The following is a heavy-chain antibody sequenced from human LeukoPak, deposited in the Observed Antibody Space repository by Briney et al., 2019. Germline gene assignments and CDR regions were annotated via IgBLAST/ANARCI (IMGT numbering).Heavy chain of an antibody. CDR3: ASYSRGRGDAFDI. Sequence: GASVKVSCKASGYTFTSYDINGGRQATGQGLEWMGWMNPNSGNTGYAQKFQGWVTMTRDTSISTAYMELSRLRSDDTAVYYCASYSRGRGDAFDIWGQGTMVTVSS. CDR2: MNPNSGNT. V-gene: IGHV1-8*01. J-gene: IGHJ3*02. CDR1: GYTFTSYD. D-gene: IGHD2-15*01.